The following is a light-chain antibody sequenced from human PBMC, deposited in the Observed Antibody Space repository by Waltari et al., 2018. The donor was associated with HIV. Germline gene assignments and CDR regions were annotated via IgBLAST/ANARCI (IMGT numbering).Light chain of an antibody. CDR2: RNN. CDR1: VAHLRSHS. V-gene: IGLV1-47*01. J-gene: IGLJ2*01. Sequence: QSVLTQPPSSPGTPVQIVTIACSGSVAHLRSHSLYWYQQFPGKAPKLIIYRNNKRPSGVPDRFSGSKSGNSASLAISGLRSEDEAGYYCEAWVDSWSVVFGGGTKLTVL. CDR3: EAWVDSWSVV.